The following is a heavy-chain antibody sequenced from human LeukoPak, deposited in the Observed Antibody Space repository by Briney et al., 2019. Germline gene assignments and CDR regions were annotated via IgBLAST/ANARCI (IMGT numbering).Heavy chain of an antibody. Sequence: GGSLRLSCAASGFTFSSYYMSWVRQAPGRGLEWVASIKKDGTEKYYVDSVKGRFTISRDSAENSLYLQMDSLRAEDTAVYYCARAAAGTGRFDYWGQGTLVTVSS. V-gene: IGHV3-7*01. CDR1: GFTFSSYY. CDR2: IKKDGTEK. CDR3: ARAAAGTGRFDY. J-gene: IGHJ4*02. D-gene: IGHD6-13*01.